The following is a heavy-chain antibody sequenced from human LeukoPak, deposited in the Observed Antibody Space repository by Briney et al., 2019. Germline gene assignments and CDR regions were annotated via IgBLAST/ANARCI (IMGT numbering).Heavy chain of an antibody. V-gene: IGHV4-59*01. D-gene: IGHD6-13*01. J-gene: IGHJ1*01. CDR3: ARGRSSSWSPGVQ. Sequence: SETLSLTCTVSGGSISSYYWSWIRQPPGKGLEWIGYIYYSGSTNYNPSLKSRVTISVDTSKNQFSLKLSSVTAADTAVYYCARGRSSSWSPGVQWAEGTVVTVSS. CDR1: GGSISSYY. CDR2: IYYSGST.